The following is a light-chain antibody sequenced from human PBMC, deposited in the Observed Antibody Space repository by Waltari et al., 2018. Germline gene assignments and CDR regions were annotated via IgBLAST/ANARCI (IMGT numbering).Light chain of an antibody. CDR1: RSVSNTY. CDR3: QHRDHWPPDAT. CDR2: GPS. V-gene: IGKV3D-20*02. Sequence: EIVLTQSPGTLSLSPGERATLSCRASRSVSNTYLAWYQQKPGQAPRLLIYGPSPRATGTPARFSGSGSGTDFTLTISSLEAEDFAVYYCQHRDHWPPDATFGPGTKVDI. J-gene: IGKJ3*01.